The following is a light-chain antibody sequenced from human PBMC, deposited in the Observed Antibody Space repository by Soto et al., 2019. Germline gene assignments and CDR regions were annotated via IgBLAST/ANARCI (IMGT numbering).Light chain of an antibody. CDR2: GAS. J-gene: IGKJ4*01. V-gene: IGKV3-11*01. CDR3: QQRSSWPLT. CDR1: QSVSSS. Sequence: EIVLTQSPATLSLSPGERATLSCRASQSVSSSLAWYQQKPGQTPRLLIHGASNRATGIPARFSGSGSGADFTLTISSLEREDFAVYYCQQRSSWPLTFGGGTRV.